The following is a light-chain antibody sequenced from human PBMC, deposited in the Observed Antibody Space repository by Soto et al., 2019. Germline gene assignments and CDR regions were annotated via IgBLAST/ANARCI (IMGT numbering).Light chain of an antibody. CDR3: QQSYRIPYT. CDR2: AAS. J-gene: IGKJ2*01. Sequence: DIQMTQSPSSLSVSIGDRITITCRSSQSISVYLNWYQKKPGTPPKLLIYAASNLQSGVPSRFIGSGSGTDFTLTISSLQPEDCASYYCQQSYRIPYTFGQGTKLEI. V-gene: IGKV1-39*01. CDR1: QSISVY.